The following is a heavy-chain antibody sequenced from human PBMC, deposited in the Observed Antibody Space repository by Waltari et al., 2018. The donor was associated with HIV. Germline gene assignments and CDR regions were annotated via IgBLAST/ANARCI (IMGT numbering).Heavy chain of an antibody. Sequence: EVQLVESGGGLVQPGGSLRLSCAASGLTFSSYWMSWVRQAPGKGLEWVANIKQDGSEKYYVDSVKGRFTISRDNAKNSLYLQMNSLRAEDTAVYYCARVVSGMAFDYWGQGTLVTVSS. V-gene: IGHV3-7*01. D-gene: IGHD6-13*01. CDR1: GLTFSSYW. CDR2: IKQDGSEK. CDR3: ARVVSGMAFDY. J-gene: IGHJ4*02.